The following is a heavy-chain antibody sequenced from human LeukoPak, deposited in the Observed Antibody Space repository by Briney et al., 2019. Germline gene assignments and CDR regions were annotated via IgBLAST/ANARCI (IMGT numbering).Heavy chain of an antibody. CDR1: GFTFSSYS. V-gene: IGHV3-21*01. CDR2: ISSSSSYI. D-gene: IGHD6-13*01. Sequence: GGSLRLSCAASGFTFSSYSMNWVRQAPGKGLEWVSSISSSSSYIYYADSVKGRFTISRDNAKNSLYLQMNSLRAEDTAVYYCARASGYSSSWHHFDYWGQGTLVTVSS. J-gene: IGHJ4*02. CDR3: ARASGYSSSWHHFDY.